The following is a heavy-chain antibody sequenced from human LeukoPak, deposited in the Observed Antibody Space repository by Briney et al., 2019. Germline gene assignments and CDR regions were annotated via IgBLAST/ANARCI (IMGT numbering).Heavy chain of an antibody. Sequence: PSETLSLTCTVSGGSISNSDYSWGWIRQPPGKGLECIGTIYYSGSTYYKSSLKSRVTISVDTSKNQFSLKLSSVTAADTAVYYCARATGFGSGIAGARGAPKYYFDYWGQGTLVTVSS. CDR1: GGSISNSDYS. CDR2: IYYSGST. J-gene: IGHJ4*02. D-gene: IGHD6-13*01. V-gene: IGHV4-39*07. CDR3: ARATGFGSGIAGARGAPKYYFDY.